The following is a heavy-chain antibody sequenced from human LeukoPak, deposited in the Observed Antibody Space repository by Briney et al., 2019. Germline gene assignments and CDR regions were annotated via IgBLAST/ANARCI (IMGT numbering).Heavy chain of an antibody. Sequence: GGSLRLSCAASGFTFSSYAMSWVRQAPGKGLEWVSAISGSGDITYYTDPVKGRFTISRDNSKNTLYLQMNSLRAEDTAVYYCASGSGTYGFHLWGQGTLVTVSS. CDR1: GFTFSSYA. V-gene: IGHV3-23*01. J-gene: IGHJ5*02. CDR2: ISGSGDIT. CDR3: ASGSGTYGFHL. D-gene: IGHD3-10*01.